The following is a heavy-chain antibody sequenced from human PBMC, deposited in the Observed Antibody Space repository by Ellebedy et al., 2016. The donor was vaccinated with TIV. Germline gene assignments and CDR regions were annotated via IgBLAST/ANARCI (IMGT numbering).Heavy chain of an antibody. CDR3: ARHGGRWLQLRRYYYYGMDV. CDR2: IYYSGST. CDR1: GGSISSSSYY. V-gene: IGHV4-39*01. Sequence: MPSETLSLTCTVSGGSISSSSYYWGWIRQPPGKGLEWIGSIYYSGSTYYNPSLKSRVTISVDTSKNQFSLKLSSVTAADTAVYYCARHGGRWLQLRRYYYYGMDVWGQGTTVTVSS. J-gene: IGHJ6*02. D-gene: IGHD5-24*01.